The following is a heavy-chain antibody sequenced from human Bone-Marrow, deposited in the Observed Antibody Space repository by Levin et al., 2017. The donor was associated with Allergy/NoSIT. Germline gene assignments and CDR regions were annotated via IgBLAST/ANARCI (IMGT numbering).Heavy chain of an antibody. CDR1: GFSLSTSQMC. Sequence: SGPTLVKPTQTLTLTCTLSGFSLSTSQMCVSWIRQPPGKALEWLARIDWDDDKYYTSSLRSRLTISKDTSKNQVVLTMTNMDPVDTATYYCARIYCSSTSCYGAFDIWGQGTVVTVSS. V-gene: IGHV2-70*11. CDR2: IDWDDDK. D-gene: IGHD2-2*01. J-gene: IGHJ3*02. CDR3: ARIYCSSTSCYGAFDI.